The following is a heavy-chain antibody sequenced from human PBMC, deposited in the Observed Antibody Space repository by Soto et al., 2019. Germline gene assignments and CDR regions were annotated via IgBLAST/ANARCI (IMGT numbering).Heavy chain of an antibody. V-gene: IGHV3-9*01. D-gene: IGHD3-22*01. CDR3: AKDEYYYSRSGYYIFDS. CDR2: ISWNSGSI. J-gene: IGHJ4*02. Sequence: PGGSLRLSCAASGFTFDDYAMHWVRQAPGKGLEWVSGISWNSGSIGYADSVKGRFTISRDNSKKTLYLQMNSLRPEDTALYYCAKDEYYYSRSGYYIFDSWGQATLVTVSS. CDR1: GFTFDDYA.